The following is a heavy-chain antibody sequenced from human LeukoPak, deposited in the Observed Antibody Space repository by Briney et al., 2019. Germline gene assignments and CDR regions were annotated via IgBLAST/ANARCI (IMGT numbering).Heavy chain of an antibody. V-gene: IGHV3-15*01. CDR3: TTVTPADSGSYYGFDY. CDR2: IKSKTDGGTT. D-gene: IGHD1-26*01. CDR1: GFTFSSYS. J-gene: IGHJ4*02. Sequence: PGGSLRLSCAASGFTFSSYSMNWVRQAPGKGLEWVGRIKSKTDGGTTDYAAPVKGRFTISRDDSKNTLYLQMNSLKTEDTAVYYCTTVTPADSGSYYGFDYWGQGTLVTVSS.